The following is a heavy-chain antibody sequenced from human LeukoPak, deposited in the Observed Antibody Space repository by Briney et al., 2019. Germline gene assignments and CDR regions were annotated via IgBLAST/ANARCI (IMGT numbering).Heavy chain of an antibody. J-gene: IGHJ3*02. CDR3: ATTRPPLAFDI. V-gene: IGHV4-4*08. D-gene: IGHD1-1*01. CDR2: IYTSGST. CDR1: GGSISSYY. Sequence: SETLSLTCTVSGGSISSYYWSWIRQPPGKGLEWIGRIYTSGSTNYNPSLKSRVTISVDTSKDQFSLKLTSVTAADTAVYYCATTRPPLAFDIWGQGTMVTVSS.